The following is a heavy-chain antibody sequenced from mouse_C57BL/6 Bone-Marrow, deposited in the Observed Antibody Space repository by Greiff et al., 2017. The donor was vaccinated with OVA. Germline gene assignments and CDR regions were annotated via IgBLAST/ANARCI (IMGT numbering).Heavy chain of an antibody. Sequence: EVKLVESGEGLVKPGWSLKLSCAASGFTFSSYAMSWVRQTPEKRLEWVAYISSGGDYIYYADTVKGRFTISRDNAMNTLYLQMSSLKSEDTAMYYCTRQLDAMDYWGQGTSVTVSS. CDR3: TRQLDAMDY. V-gene: IGHV5-9-1*02. CDR2: ISSGGDYI. CDR1: GFTFSSYA. D-gene: IGHD1-3*01. J-gene: IGHJ4*01.